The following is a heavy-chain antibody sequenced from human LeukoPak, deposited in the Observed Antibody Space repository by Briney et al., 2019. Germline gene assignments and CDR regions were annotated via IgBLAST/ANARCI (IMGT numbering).Heavy chain of an antibody. CDR2: IYYSGST. CDR3: ARIMAYYYDSSGYHKMYYFDY. Sequence: SETLSLTCAVYGGSFSGYYWGWIRQPPGKGLEWIGSIYYSGSTYYNPSLKSRVTISVDTSKNQFSLKLSSVTAADTAVYYCARIMAYYYDSSGYHKMYYFDYWGQGTLVTVSS. J-gene: IGHJ4*02. V-gene: IGHV4-39*01. D-gene: IGHD3-22*01. CDR1: GGSFSGYY.